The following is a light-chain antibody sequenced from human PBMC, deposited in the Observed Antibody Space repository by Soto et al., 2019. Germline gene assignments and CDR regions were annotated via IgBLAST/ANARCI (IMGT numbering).Light chain of an antibody. CDR2: EII. J-gene: IGLJ1*01. CDR1: SSDVGGYNY. V-gene: IGLV2-14*01. Sequence: QSVLTEPASVSGSPGQSITISCTGTSSDVGGYNYVSWYQRHPGKVPKLMISEIIDRPSGVSDRFSGSKSGNTASLTISGLQAEVEADYYVSAGITGNTLRLGTGTKVTVL. CDR3: SAGITGNTLR.